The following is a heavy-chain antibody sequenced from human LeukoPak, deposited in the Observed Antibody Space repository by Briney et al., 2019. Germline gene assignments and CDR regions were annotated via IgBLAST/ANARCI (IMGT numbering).Heavy chain of an antibody. CDR2: IYTSGST. J-gene: IGHJ1*01. Sequence: PSETLSLTCTVSGGSISSYYWSWIRQPAGKGLEWIGRIYTSGSTNYNPSLKSRVTISVDTSKNQFSLKLSSVTAADTAVYYCATFGGNSERGYAEYFQHWGQGTLVIVSS. CDR3: ATFGGNSERGYAEYFQH. CDR1: GGSISSYY. D-gene: IGHD4-23*01. V-gene: IGHV4-4*07.